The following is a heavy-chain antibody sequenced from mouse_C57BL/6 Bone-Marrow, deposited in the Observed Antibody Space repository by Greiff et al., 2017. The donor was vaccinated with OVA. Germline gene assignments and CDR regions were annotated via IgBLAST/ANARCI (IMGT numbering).Heavy chain of an antibody. CDR2: IDPSDSYT. V-gene: IGHV1-50*01. CDR1: GYTFTSYW. J-gene: IGHJ2*01. CDR3: ARCIYYGNYYFDY. Sequence: QVQLQQPGAELVKPGASVKLSCKASGYTFTSYWMQWVKQRPGQGLEWIGEIDPSDSYTHYNQKFKGKATLTVDTSSSTAYMQLSSLTSEDSAVYYCARCIYYGNYYFDYWGQGTTLTVSS. D-gene: IGHD2-1*01.